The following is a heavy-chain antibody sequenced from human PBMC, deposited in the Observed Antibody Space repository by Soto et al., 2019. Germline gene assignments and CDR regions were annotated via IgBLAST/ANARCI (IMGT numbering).Heavy chain of an antibody. V-gene: IGHV1-8*01. CDR1: GYTFTSYD. D-gene: IGHD2-15*01. CDR3: ARGPVAATPRPPWFDP. CDR2: MNPNSGNT. Sequence: ASVKVSCKASGYTFTSYDINWVRQATGQGLEWMGWMNPNSGNTGYAQKFQGRVTMTRNTSISTAYMELSSLRSEDTAVYYCARGPVAATPRPPWFDPWGQGTLVTVSS. J-gene: IGHJ5*02.